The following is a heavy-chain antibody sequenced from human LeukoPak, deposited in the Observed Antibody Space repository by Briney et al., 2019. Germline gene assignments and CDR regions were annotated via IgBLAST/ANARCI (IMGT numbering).Heavy chain of an antibody. V-gene: IGHV3-53*01. Sequence: GGSLRLSCAASGFTFSNAWMTWVRQAPGKGLEWVSVIYSGGSTYYADSVKGRFTISRDDSRNTLYLQMNSLRAEDTAVYYCARGFGLTIAAAGGFDYWGQGTLVTVSS. CDR2: IYSGGST. CDR1: GFTFSNAW. CDR3: ARGFGLTIAAAGGFDY. J-gene: IGHJ4*02. D-gene: IGHD6-13*01.